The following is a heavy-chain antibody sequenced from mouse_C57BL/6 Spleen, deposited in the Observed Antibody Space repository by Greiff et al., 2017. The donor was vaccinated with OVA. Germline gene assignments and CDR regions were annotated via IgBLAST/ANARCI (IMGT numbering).Heavy chain of an antibody. D-gene: IGHD5-5*01. CDR2: IEPETGGT. Sequence: QVQLQQSGAELVRPGASVTLSCKASGYTFTDYEMHWVKQTPVHGLEWIGAIEPETGGTAYNQKFKGKAILTADKSSSTAYMELRSLTSEDSAVYYCTYYLYWYFDVGGTGTTVTVSS. CDR3: TYYLYWYFDV. J-gene: IGHJ1*03. V-gene: IGHV1-15*01. CDR1: GYTFTDYE.